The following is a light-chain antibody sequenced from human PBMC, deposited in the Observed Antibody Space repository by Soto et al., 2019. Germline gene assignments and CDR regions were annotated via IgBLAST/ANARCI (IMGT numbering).Light chain of an antibody. CDR1: QSIGSK. CDR3: QQYNNWPIT. Sequence: IVMTQSPATLSVSPGDRATLSCRASQSIGSKLAWYQQKPGQAPRLLIYGASTRATGIPARFSGSGSGTEFTLTISSLQSEDFEIYYCQQYNNWPITFGQGTRLEIK. CDR2: GAS. J-gene: IGKJ5*01. V-gene: IGKV3-15*01.